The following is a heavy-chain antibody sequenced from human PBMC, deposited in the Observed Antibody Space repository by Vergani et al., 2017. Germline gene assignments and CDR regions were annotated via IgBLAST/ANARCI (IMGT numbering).Heavy chain of an antibody. CDR3: ARDTGDSGYFDY. D-gene: IGHD7-27*01. V-gene: IGHV3-11*01. CDR1: GGSFSGYY. Sequence: QVQLQQWGAGLLKPSETLSLTCAVYGGSFSGYYWSWIRQAPGKGLEWVSYISSSGSTIYYADSVKGRFTISRDNAKNSLYLQMNSLRAEDTAVYYCARDTGDSGYFDYWGQGTLVTVSS. J-gene: IGHJ4*02. CDR2: ISSSGSTI.